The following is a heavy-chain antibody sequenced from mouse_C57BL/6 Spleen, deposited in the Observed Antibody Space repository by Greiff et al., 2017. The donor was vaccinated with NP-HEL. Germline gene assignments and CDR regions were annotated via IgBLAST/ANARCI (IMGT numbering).Heavy chain of an antibody. CDR3: ARAEYDDYYAMDY. D-gene: IGHD2-4*01. J-gene: IGHJ4*01. CDR1: GYAFTNYL. Sequence: QVQLQQSGAELVRPGTSVKVSCKASGYAFTNYLIEWVKQRPGQGLEWIGVINPGSGGTNYNEKFKGKATLTADKSSSTAYMQLSSLTSEDSAVYFCARAEYDDYYAMDYWGQGTSVTVSS. V-gene: IGHV1-54*01. CDR2: INPGSGGT.